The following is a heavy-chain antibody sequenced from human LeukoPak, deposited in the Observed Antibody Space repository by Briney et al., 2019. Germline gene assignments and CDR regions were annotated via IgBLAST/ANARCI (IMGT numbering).Heavy chain of an antibody. CDR1: GFTFTNYA. CDR3: AKDPRPQPLV. J-gene: IGHJ4*02. D-gene: IGHD2-2*01. CDR2: ISYDGSNK. V-gene: IGHV3-30*04. Sequence: GGSLRLSCAASGFTFTNYALHWVRQSPGKGLEWVAVISYDGSNKYFADSVKGRFTISRDNPKNTLYLQMNSLRAEDTAVYYCAKDPRPQPLVWGQGALVTVSS.